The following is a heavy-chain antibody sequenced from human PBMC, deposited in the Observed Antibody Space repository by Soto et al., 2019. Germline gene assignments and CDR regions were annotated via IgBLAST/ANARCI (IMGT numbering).Heavy chain of an antibody. Sequence: PSQTLSLTCAISGGSVSSNSAAWSWIRQSPSRGLEWLGRTYYRSKWYNDYAVSVKSRITINPDTSKNQFSLQLNSVTPEDTAVYYCARENMVRGVNSGRSDYWGQGTLVTVSS. CDR1: GGSVSSNSAA. CDR3: ARENMVRGVNSGRSDY. D-gene: IGHD3-10*01. CDR2: TYYRSKWYN. J-gene: IGHJ4*02. V-gene: IGHV6-1*01.